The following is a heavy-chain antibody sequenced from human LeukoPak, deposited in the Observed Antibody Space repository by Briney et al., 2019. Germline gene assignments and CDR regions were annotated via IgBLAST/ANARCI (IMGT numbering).Heavy chain of an antibody. Sequence: GGSLRLSCAASGFTFSSYEMTWVRQAPGMGRECVSYISSSGSTIYYADSVKGRFTISRDNAKNSLYLQMNTLRDEDTAVYYFARDDNSGYDWGQGTLVTVSS. J-gene: IGHJ4*02. CDR1: GFTFSSYE. V-gene: IGHV3-48*03. CDR3: ARDDNSGYD. D-gene: IGHD5-12*01. CDR2: ISSSGSTI.